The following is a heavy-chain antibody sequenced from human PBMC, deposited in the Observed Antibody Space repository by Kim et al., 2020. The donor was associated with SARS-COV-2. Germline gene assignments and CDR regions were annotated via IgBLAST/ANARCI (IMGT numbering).Heavy chain of an antibody. CDR2: ISWNSGTI. V-gene: IGHV3-9*01. D-gene: IGHD3-10*01. CDR1: GFTFDDYA. CDR3: AKSKITMFQGVLYGIDV. J-gene: IGHJ6*01. Sequence: SLRLSCAASGFTFDDYAMHWVRQAPGKGLEWVSGISWNSGTIGYADSVKGRFTISRDNAKHSLYLQMNSLRTEDTALYYCAKSKITMFQGVLYGIDV.